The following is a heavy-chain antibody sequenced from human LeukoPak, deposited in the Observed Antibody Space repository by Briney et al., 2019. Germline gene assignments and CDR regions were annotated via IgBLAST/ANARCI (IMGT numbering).Heavy chain of an antibody. J-gene: IGHJ4*02. CDR2: IYTSGST. D-gene: IGHD3-22*01. V-gene: IGHV4-4*07. CDR3: ARHYYDSSGETDPFDY. CDR1: GGSFSGYF. Sequence: SETLSLTCNVSGGSFSGYFWSWIRQPAGKGLEWIGRIYTSGSTNYNPSLKSRVTISVDTSKNQFSLKLSSVTAADTAVYYCARHYYDSSGETDPFDYWGQGTLVTVSS.